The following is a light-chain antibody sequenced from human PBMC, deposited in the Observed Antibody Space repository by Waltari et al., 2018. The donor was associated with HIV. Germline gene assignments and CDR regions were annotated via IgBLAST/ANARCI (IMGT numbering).Light chain of an antibody. J-gene: IGKJ3*01. V-gene: IGKV4-1*01. Sequence: DIVMTQSPDSLAVSLGARATINCKSSQTLLYPSNNRNYLAWYQQKPGQPPKLLLYWASTRESGVPDRFSGSGSGTDFTLTISSLQAEDVAMYYCQQYYDTPQTFGAGTKVQIK. CDR1: QTLLYPSNNRNY. CDR3: QQYYDTPQT. CDR2: WAS.